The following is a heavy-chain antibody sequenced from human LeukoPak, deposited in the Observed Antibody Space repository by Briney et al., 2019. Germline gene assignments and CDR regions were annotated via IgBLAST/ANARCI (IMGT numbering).Heavy chain of an antibody. CDR3: ARDRGYSNFDY. D-gene: IGHD4-11*01. V-gene: IGHV3-7*01. CDR1: GFGFSNYW. J-gene: IGHJ4*02. CDR2: MNEDGSEK. Sequence: GGSLRLSCAASGFGFSNYWMSWVRQAPGKGLEWVANMNEDGSEKNYIDSVKGRFTISRDNAQDSLYLQMNSLRAEDTAVYYCARDRGYSNFDYWGQGTLLTVSS.